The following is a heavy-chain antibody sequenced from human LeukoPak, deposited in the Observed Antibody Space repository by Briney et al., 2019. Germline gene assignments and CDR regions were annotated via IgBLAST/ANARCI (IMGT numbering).Heavy chain of an antibody. D-gene: IGHD6-6*01. Sequence: SETLSLTCTVSGGSISSYYWSWIRQPPGKGLEWIGSIYHSGSTYYNPSLKSRVTISVDTSKNQFSLKLSSVTAADTAVYYCARVSSSSLFDPWGQGTLVTVSS. V-gene: IGHV4-59*04. CDR3: ARVSSSSLFDP. CDR1: GGSISSYY. J-gene: IGHJ5*02. CDR2: IYHSGST.